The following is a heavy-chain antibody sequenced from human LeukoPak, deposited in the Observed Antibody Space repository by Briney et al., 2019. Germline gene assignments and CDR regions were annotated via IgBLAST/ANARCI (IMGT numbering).Heavy chain of an antibody. CDR1: GFTATANY. J-gene: IGHJ4*02. CDR2: IYTGGRT. CDR3: ARGGSGWISDD. Sequence: GGSLRLSCPAPGFTATANYMSWVRQAPGKGLECVSVIYTGGRTSYAHSVKGRFTISRDNSKNTLYLQMNSLRAEDTAVYYCARGGSGWISDDWGQGTLVTVSS. D-gene: IGHD6-19*01. V-gene: IGHV3-66*01.